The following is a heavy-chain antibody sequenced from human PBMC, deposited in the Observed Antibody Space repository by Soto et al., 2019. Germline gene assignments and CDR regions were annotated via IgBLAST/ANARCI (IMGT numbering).Heavy chain of an antibody. J-gene: IGHJ4*02. D-gene: IGHD6-6*01. CDR2: IYYSGST. Sequence: SETLSLTCTVSGGSISSSSYYWGWIRQPPEKGLEWIGSIYYSGSTYYNPSLKSRVTISVDTSKNQFSLKLSSVIAADTAVYYCARHSPSSAFPFDYWGQGTLVTVSS. V-gene: IGHV4-39*01. CDR1: GGSISSSSYY. CDR3: ARHSPSSAFPFDY.